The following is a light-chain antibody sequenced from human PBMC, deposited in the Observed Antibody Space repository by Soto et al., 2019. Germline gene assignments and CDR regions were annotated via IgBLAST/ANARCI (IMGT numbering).Light chain of an antibody. V-gene: IGKV1-39*01. CDR2: AAS. CDR3: QQSYSTPRT. Sequence: DIQMTQSPSSLSASVGDRVTITCRASQSISSYLNWYQQNPGKAPKLLMYAASSLQSGVPSRFSGSGSGTDFTLTISSLQPEDFATYYCQQSYSTPRTFGQGTKVEIK. J-gene: IGKJ1*01. CDR1: QSISSY.